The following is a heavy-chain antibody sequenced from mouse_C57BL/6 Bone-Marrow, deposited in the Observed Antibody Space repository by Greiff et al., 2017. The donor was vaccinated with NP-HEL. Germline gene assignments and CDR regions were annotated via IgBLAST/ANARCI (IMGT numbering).Heavy chain of an antibody. CDR2: IYPGDGDT. V-gene: IGHV1-82*01. CDR1: GYAFSSSW. J-gene: IGHJ3*01. Sequence: QVQLQQSGPELVKPGASVKISCKASGYAFSSSWMNWVKQRPGKGLEWIGRIYPGDGDTNYNGKFKGKATLTADKSSSTAYMQLSSLTSEDSAVYFCARAYYSNPQFNDWGKGTLVTVSA. CDR3: ARAYYSNPQFND. D-gene: IGHD2-5*01.